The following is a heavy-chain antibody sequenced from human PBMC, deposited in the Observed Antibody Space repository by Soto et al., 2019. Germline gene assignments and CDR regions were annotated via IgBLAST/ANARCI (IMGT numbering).Heavy chain of an antibody. CDR1: GGSISSSNW. D-gene: IGHD1-26*01. J-gene: IGHJ5*02. V-gene: IGHV4-4*02. CDR3: ATLPPRVVASLLPIPT. CDR2: IDHSGNN. Sequence: VQLRQSGPGLVKPSGTLSLTCAVSGGSISSSNWWTWVRQAPGKGLEWIGEIDHSGNNYYNPSLKVRVTITVDKSNNPFSLKLNPVTAADTAVYYCATLPPRVVASLLPIPTWGQGTLVTVSS.